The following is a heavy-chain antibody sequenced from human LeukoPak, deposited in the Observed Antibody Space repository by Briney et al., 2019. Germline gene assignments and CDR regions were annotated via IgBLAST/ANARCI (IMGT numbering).Heavy chain of an antibody. J-gene: IGHJ4*02. CDR3: ARGTRITIFGVVIWSGSYFDY. CDR1: GYTFTGYY. Sequence: ASVKVSCKASGYTFTGYYMHWVRQAPGQGLEWMGWINPNSGGTNYAQKFQGWVTMTRDTSISTAYMELSRLRSDDTAVYYCARGTRITIFGVVIWSGSYFDYWGQGTLDTVSS. V-gene: IGHV1-2*04. D-gene: IGHD3-3*01. CDR2: INPNSGGT.